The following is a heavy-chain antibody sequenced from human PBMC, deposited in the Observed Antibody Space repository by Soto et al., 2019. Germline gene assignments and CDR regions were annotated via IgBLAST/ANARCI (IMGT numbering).Heavy chain of an antibody. Sequence: GSLRLSCAAPGFTFSDYYMSWLRQPPGKGLEWVSYISKSGSIIHFADSVKGRFAISRDNAKNTLYLQMSSLRAEDTALYYCARDLSPYSDYYDESTSETWFDPWGQGTLVTVSS. V-gene: IGHV3-11*01. J-gene: IGHJ5*02. CDR3: ARDLSPYSDYYDESTSETWFDP. CDR2: ISKSGSII. CDR1: GFTFSDYY. D-gene: IGHD3-16*01.